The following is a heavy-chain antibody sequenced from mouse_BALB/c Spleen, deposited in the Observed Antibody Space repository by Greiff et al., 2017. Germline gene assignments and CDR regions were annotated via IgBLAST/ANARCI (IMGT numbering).Heavy chain of an antibody. V-gene: IGHV5-9-4*01. CDR3: ARGGDDGSMDY. D-gene: IGHD2-12*01. J-gene: IGHJ4*01. CDR1: GFTFSSYA. Sequence: EVKLVESGGGLVKPGGSLKLSCAASGFTFSSYAMSWVRQSPEKRLEWVAEISSGGSYTYYPDTVTGRFTISRDNAKNTLYLEMSSLRSEDTAMYYCARGGDDGSMDYWGQGTSVTVSS. CDR2: ISSGGSYT.